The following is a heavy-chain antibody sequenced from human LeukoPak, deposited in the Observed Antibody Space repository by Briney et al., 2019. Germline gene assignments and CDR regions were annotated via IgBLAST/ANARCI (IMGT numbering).Heavy chain of an antibody. CDR2: SYHAGNT. CDR1: GYSISSDYY. V-gene: IGHV4-38-2*02. CDR3: AREHGPQLLDY. J-gene: IGHJ4*02. D-gene: IGHD1-1*01. Sequence: SETLSLTCIVSGYSISSDYYWAWIRQPPGKGLEWIGSSYHAGNTYYNPSLKSRVTISIDTPKNQFSLRLSSVTAADTAVYYCAREHGPQLLDYWGQGTLVTVSS.